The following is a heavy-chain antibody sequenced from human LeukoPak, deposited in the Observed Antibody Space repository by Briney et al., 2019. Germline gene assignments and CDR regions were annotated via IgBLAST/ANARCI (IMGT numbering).Heavy chain of an antibody. Sequence: PGGSLRLSCAASGFTSSSYAMSWVRQAPGKGLEWVSAISGSGGSTYYADSVKGRFTISRDNSKNTLYLQMNSLRAEDTAVYYCAKDCTNGVCADYWGQGTLVTVSS. CDR1: GFTSSSYA. CDR3: AKDCTNGVCADY. D-gene: IGHD2-8*01. CDR2: ISGSGGST. V-gene: IGHV3-23*01. J-gene: IGHJ4*02.